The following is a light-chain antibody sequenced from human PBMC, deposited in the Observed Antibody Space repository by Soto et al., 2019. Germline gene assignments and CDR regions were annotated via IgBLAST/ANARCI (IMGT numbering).Light chain of an antibody. V-gene: IGKV3-11*01. CDR1: QSVGSY. Sequence: EIVLTQSPATLSLSPGERATLSCGASQSVGSYLAWFQQKPGQAPRLLIYDATNRATGIPARFNGSGSGTDFTLTISSLEPEDFAVYYCQQRRSWPRAFGQGTKVDIK. J-gene: IGKJ1*01. CDR3: QQRRSWPRA. CDR2: DAT.